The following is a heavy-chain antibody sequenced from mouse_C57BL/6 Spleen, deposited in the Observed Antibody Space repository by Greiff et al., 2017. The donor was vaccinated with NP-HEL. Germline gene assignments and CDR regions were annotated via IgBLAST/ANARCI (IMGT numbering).Heavy chain of an antibody. D-gene: IGHD2-5*01. V-gene: IGHV1-18*01. CDR2: INPNNGGT. Sequence: VQLQQSGPELVKPGASVKIPCKASGYTFTDYNMDWVKQSHGKSLEWVGDINPNNGGTIYNQKFKGKATLTVDKSSSTAYMELRSLTSEDTAVYYCARSSSNPDYFDYWGQGTTLTVSS. CDR3: ARSSSNPDYFDY. J-gene: IGHJ2*01. CDR1: GYTFTDYN.